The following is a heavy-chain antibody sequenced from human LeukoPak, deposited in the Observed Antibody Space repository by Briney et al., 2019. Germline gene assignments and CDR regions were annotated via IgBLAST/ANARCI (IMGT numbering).Heavy chain of an antibody. CDR1: GFTFSSYA. CDR3: ARAEVYYYYYMDV. D-gene: IGHD1-14*01. Sequence: GGSLRLSCAASGFTFSSYAMSWVRQAPGKGLEWVSTISGSGGSTYYADSVKGRFTISRDNAKNSLYLQVNSLRAEDTAVYYCARAEVYYYYYMDVWGKGTTVTISS. J-gene: IGHJ6*03. V-gene: IGHV3-23*01. CDR2: ISGSGGST.